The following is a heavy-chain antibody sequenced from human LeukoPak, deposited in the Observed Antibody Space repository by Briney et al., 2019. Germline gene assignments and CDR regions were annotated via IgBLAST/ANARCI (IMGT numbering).Heavy chain of an antibody. D-gene: IGHD3-22*01. V-gene: IGHV4-39*01. CDR3: ARNMTFILVAARIDAFDI. J-gene: IGHJ3*02. CDR1: GASISSSAYY. CDR2: IFNAGST. Sequence: PSETLSLTCTVSGASISSSAYYWAWIRQTPGKGLEWIGSIFNAGSTFYNPSLTSRVTMSVDTSKNQFSLKLNSVTAADTAMYYCARNMTFILVAARIDAFDIWGQGTMVTVSS.